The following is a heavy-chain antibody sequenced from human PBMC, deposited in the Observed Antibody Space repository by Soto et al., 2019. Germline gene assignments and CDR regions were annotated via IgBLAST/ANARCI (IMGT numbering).Heavy chain of an antibody. V-gene: IGHV3-74*01. J-gene: IGHJ4*02. CDR3: ARVRAGYYNFDY. CDR2: INSDGSTT. Sequence: EVQLVESGGGLVQPGGSLRLSCVASGFTFSSYWMHWVRQAPGKGLVWVSRINSDGSTTSYADSVKGRFTISRDNAKNTLYLQMNSLRVEDTAVYYCARVRAGYYNFDYWGQGTLVTVSS. D-gene: IGHD3-9*01. CDR1: GFTFSSYW.